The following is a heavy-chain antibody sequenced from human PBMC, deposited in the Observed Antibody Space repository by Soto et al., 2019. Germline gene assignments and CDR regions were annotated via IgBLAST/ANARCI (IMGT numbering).Heavy chain of an antibody. CDR3: SRRPSADWFDP. CDR1: GYTFTNYG. J-gene: IGHJ5*02. CDR2: ISPHNGKT. Sequence: QVQLVQSGAEVKKPGASVRVSCKASGYTFTNYGITWVRQAPGQGLEWMGWISPHNGKTHYAQKLQGRVTMTTDTSTSTASMVLRSRRSDDTAIYYCSRRPSADWFDPWGQGTLVTVSS. D-gene: IGHD2-2*01. V-gene: IGHV1-18*01.